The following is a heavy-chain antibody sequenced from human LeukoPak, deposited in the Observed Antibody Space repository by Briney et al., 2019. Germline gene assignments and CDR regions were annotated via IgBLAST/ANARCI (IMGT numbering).Heavy chain of an antibody. CDR2: INPNSGGT. J-gene: IGHJ6*03. CDR3: ARAYYDFWSGSHYMDV. Sequence: ASVKVSCKASGYTFTAYYMHWVRQAPGQGLEWMGWINPNSGGTNYAQKFQGRVTMTRDTSISTAYMELSRLRSDDTAVYYCARAYYDFWSGSHYMDVWGKGTTVTVSS. CDR1: GYTFTAYY. D-gene: IGHD3-3*01. V-gene: IGHV1-2*02.